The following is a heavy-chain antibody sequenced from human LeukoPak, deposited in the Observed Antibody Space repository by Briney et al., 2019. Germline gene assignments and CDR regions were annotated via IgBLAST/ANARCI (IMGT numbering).Heavy chain of an antibody. D-gene: IGHD3-22*01. Sequence: SETLSLTCTVSGGSISSYYWSWIRQPPGKGLGWIGYIYYSGSTNYNPSLKSRVTISLDTSKNQFSLKLSSVTAADTAVYYCARDNVRYYDSSGYLPEGRAWFDPWGQGTLVTVSS. CDR2: IYYSGST. V-gene: IGHV4-59*01. CDR3: ARDNVRYYDSSGYLPEGRAWFDP. J-gene: IGHJ5*02. CDR1: GGSISSYY.